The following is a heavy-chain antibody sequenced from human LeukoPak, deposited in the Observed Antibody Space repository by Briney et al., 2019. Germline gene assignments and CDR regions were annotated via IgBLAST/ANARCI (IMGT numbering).Heavy chain of an antibody. CDR2: ISGSGDTT. CDR3: AKDTSAWWYHRAYMNV. J-gene: IGHJ6*03. CDR1: GFTFSNYA. V-gene: IGHV3-23*01. D-gene: IGHD2-15*01. Sequence: GGSLRLSCAASGFTFSNYAMSWVRQAPGGGLEWVSAISGSGDTTFHADSVKGRFTTSRDNSKNTLSLQMSGLRVEDSAVYFCAKDTSAWWYHRAYMNVWGTGTTVTVFS.